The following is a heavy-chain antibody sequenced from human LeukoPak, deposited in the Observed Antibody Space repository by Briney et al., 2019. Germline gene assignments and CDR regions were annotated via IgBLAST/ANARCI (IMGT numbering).Heavy chain of an antibody. J-gene: IGHJ4*02. CDR2: IYYNGNT. D-gene: IGHD3-10*01. CDR3: AREAVRGVIITMDY. Sequence: SETLSLTCTVSGGSVSSGGYYWTWIRQHPGKGLEWIGYIYYNGNTYYNPSLKSRVTISVDTSKNQLSLKLSSVTAADTAVYYCAREAVRGVIITMDYWGQGTLVTVSS. CDR1: GGSVSSGGYY. V-gene: IGHV4-31*03.